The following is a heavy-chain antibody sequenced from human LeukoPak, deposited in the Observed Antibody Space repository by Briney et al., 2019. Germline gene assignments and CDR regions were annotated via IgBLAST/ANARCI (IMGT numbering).Heavy chain of an antibody. CDR3: ATRGRAGYYYGMDV. Sequence: GGSLRLSCVASGFTFSTNYMSWARQAPGQGLEWVSAIYSGGGTFYADSVKGRFTISRDNSKNTLFLQMNSLRDEDTAVYYCATRGRAGYYYGMDVWGQGTTVTVSS. J-gene: IGHJ6*02. D-gene: IGHD3-3*01. CDR2: IYSGGGT. CDR1: GFTFSTNY. V-gene: IGHV3-53*01.